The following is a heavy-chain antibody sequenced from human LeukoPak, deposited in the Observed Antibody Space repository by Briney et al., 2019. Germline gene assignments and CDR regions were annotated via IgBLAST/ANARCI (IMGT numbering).Heavy chain of an antibody. CDR3: AKGGYSYGPPLWD. CDR2: ISDDGSNK. CDR1: GFTFSSYG. V-gene: IGHV3-30*18. J-gene: IGHJ4*02. Sequence: GGSLRLSCAASGFTFSSYGMHWVRQAPGKGLEWVAVISDDGSNKYYADSVKGRFTISRDNSKNTLYLQMNSLRAEDTAVYYCAKGGYSYGPPLWDWGQGTLVTVSS. D-gene: IGHD5-18*01.